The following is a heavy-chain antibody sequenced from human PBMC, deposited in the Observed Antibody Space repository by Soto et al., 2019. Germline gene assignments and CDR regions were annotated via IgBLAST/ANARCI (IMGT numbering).Heavy chain of an antibody. D-gene: IGHD3-10*02. CDR1: GFTVSNHY. V-gene: IGHV3-66*01. CDR3: ARDVQGYGGNWFDP. J-gene: IGHJ5*02. CDR2: IHTGGST. Sequence: GGSLTLSCAASGFTVSNHYKAWVRHAPGKGLAWVSVIHTGGSTYYADSVKGRFSISRDNSKNTLYLQMNSLRAEDTAVYYCARDVQGYGGNWFDPWGQGTLVTVSS.